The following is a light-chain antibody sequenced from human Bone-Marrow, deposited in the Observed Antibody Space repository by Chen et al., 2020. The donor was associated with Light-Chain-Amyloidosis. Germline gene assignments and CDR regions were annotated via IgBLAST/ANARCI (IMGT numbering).Light chain of an antibody. CDR1: NIGSTR. J-gene: IGLJ3*02. CDR2: DDS. CDR3: QVWDRSSDRPV. V-gene: IGLV3-21*02. Sequence: SYVLTQPSSVSVVSGQTRTIACGGNNIGSTRVHWYQQTPGQAPLLVVYDDSDRPSGIPERLSGSNSGNTATLTISRVEAGDEADYYCQVWDRSSDRPVFGGGTKLTVL.